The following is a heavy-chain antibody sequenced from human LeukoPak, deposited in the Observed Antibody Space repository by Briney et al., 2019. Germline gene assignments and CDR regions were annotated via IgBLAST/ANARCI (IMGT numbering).Heavy chain of an antibody. Sequence: ASVKVSCKASGYTFTGYYMHWVRQAPGQGLEWMGWINPNSGGTNYAQKFQGRVTVTRDTSISTAYMELSRLRSDDTAVYYCARARLGIAVAGFNWFDPWGQGTLVTVSS. V-gene: IGHV1-2*02. CDR2: INPNSGGT. J-gene: IGHJ5*02. CDR3: ARARLGIAVAGFNWFDP. CDR1: GYTFTGYY. D-gene: IGHD6-19*01.